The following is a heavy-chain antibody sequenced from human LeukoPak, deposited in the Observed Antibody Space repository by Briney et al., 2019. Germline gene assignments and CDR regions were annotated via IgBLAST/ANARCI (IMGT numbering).Heavy chain of an antibody. Sequence: NSSETLSLTCTVSGGSISSYSWSWMRQPAGKGLEWIGRIYPRESPNYNPSLKSRVIMSVDKSKNQFSLKLRSVTAADTAVYYCAREVQHYAGSVYDHDAFDIWGQGTMVTVSS. V-gene: IGHV4-4*07. D-gene: IGHD3-22*01. CDR2: IYPRESP. CDR3: AREVQHYAGSVYDHDAFDI. J-gene: IGHJ3*02. CDR1: GGSISSYS.